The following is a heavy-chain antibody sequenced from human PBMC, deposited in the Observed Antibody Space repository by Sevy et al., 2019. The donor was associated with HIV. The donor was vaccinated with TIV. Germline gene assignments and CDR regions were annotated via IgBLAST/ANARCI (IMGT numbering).Heavy chain of an antibody. D-gene: IGHD6-6*01. CDR2: IHHSGIT. V-gene: IGHV4-38-2*02. CDR1: GYSIRNGYY. J-gene: IGHJ4*02. CDR3: ARDRKYPLYYFDY. Sequence: SETLSLTCTVSGYSIRNGYYWAWIRQPPGKGLEWIRSIHHSGITHYNPSLKSRVIISVDTSKNQVSLEPGSVTAADTAMYYCARDRKYPLYYFDYWGQGILVTVSS.